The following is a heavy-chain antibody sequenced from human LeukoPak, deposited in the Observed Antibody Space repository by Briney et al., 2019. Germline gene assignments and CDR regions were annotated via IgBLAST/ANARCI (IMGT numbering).Heavy chain of an antibody. Sequence: ASETLSLTCTVSGGSISSSSHYWGWIRQPPGKGLEWIGSIYDSGSTYYNPSLKSRVTISVDTSKNQFPLKLTSMTAADTAVYYCARHAWGSSWYYWFDPWGQGTLVTVSS. V-gene: IGHV4-39*01. J-gene: IGHJ5*02. CDR2: IYDSGST. CDR1: GGSISSSSHY. D-gene: IGHD6-13*01. CDR3: ARHAWGSSWYYWFDP.